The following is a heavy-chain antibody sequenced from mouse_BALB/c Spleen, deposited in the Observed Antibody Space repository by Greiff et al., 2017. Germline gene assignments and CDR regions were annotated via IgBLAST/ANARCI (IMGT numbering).Heavy chain of an antibody. CDR3: ARDRGYSYYYAMDY. J-gene: IGHJ4*01. D-gene: IGHD2-3*01. CDR2: INSNGGST. CDR1: GFTFSSYG. Sequence: EVKLVESGGGLVQPGGSLKLSCAASGFTFSSYGMSWVRQTPDKRLELVATINSNGGSTYYPDSVKGRFTISRDNAKNTLYLQMSSLKSEDTAMYYCARDRGYSYYYAMDYWGQGTSVTVSS. V-gene: IGHV5-6-3*01.